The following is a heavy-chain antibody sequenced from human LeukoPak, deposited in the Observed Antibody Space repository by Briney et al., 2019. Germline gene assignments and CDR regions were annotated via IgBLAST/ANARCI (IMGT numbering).Heavy chain of an antibody. Sequence: ASVKVSCKASVYTFTSYGISWVRQAPGQGLEWMGWISAYNGNTNYAQKLQGRVTMTTDTSTSTAYMELRSLRSDDTAVYYCARDAYLYCSSTSCYYNYWGQGTLVTVSS. D-gene: IGHD2-2*01. CDR1: VYTFTSYG. J-gene: IGHJ4*02. CDR2: ISAYNGNT. V-gene: IGHV1-18*01. CDR3: ARDAYLYCSSTSCYYNY.